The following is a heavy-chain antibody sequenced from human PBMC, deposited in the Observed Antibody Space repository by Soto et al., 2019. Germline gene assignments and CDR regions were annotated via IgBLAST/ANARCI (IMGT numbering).Heavy chain of an antibody. CDR2: INSEGTGT. D-gene: IGHD3-22*01. V-gene: IGHV3-74*01. CDR3: VRAYDSSGYNSDY. CDR1: GFTFSSYW. J-gene: IGHJ4*02. Sequence: GGSLRLSCAASGFTFSSYWMHWVRQVPGKGLVWVSRINSEGTGTIYADSVKGRFTISRDNAKNTLCLQMNSLRAEDTAVYYCVRAYDSSGYNSDYWGQGTPVTVSS.